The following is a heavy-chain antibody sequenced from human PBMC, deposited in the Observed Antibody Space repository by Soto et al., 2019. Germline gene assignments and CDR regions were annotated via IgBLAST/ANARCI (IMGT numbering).Heavy chain of an antibody. CDR2: ISYDGSNK. CDR3: ARDVRGDGYNWGDFDY. D-gene: IGHD5-12*01. J-gene: IGHJ4*02. CDR1: GFTFSSYA. Sequence: QVQLVESGGGVVQPGRSLRLSCAASGFTFSSYAMHWVRQAPGKGLEWVAVISYDGSNKYYADSVKGRFTISRDNSKNTLYLQMNSLRAEDTAVYYCARDVRGDGYNWGDFDYRGQGTLVTVSS. V-gene: IGHV3-30-3*01.